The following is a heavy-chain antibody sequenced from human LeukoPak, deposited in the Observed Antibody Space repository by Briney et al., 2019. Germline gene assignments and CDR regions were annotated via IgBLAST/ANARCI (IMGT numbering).Heavy chain of an antibody. CDR3: ARAQETVALDY. D-gene: IGHD6-19*01. CDR2: IYYSGST. J-gene: IGHJ4*02. Sequence: PSETLSLTCTVSGGSISSYYWSWIRQPPGKGLEWIGYIYYSGSTNYNPSLKSRVSISADTSKNQFSLKMKSVTAADTAIYYCARAQETVALDYWGQGTLVTVSS. V-gene: IGHV4-59*12. CDR1: GGSISSYY.